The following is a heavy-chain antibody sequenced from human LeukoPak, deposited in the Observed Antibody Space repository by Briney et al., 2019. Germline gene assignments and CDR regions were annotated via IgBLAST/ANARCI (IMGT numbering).Heavy chain of an antibody. Sequence: SETLSLTCAVYGGSFSGYYWSWIRQPPGKGLEWIGEINHSGSTNYNPSLKSRVTISVDTSENQFSLKLSSVTAADTAVYYCAREEGYYDTSGRYYYYYMDVWGKGTTVTVSS. CDR1: GGSFSGYY. CDR2: INHSGST. V-gene: IGHV4-34*01. D-gene: IGHD3-22*01. J-gene: IGHJ6*03. CDR3: AREEGYYDTSGRYYYYYMDV.